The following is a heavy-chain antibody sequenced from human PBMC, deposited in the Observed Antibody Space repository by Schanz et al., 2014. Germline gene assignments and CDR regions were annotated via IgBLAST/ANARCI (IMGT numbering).Heavy chain of an antibody. CDR2: IQYTGIT. CDR3: ARHAPGSGPDYNAGFDY. J-gene: IGHJ4*01. Sequence: QVQLQESGPGQVRPSETLSLTCTVSGSDIRGFHWSWIRQSPGKGLDWIGYIQYTGITNYNPSLQSRVTMPVDTSKNRVSRSLSSLTAADTAFYYCARHAPGSGPDYNAGFDYWGQGILVTVSS. V-gene: IGHV4-59*08. D-gene: IGHD3-10*01. CDR1: GSDIRGFH.